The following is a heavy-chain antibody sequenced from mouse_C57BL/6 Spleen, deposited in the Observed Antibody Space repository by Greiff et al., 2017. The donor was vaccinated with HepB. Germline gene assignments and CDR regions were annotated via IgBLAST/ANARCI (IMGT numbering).Heavy chain of an antibody. CDR1: GFTFSDYG. Sequence: DVKLVESGGGLVKPGGSLKLSCAASGFTFSDYGMHWVRQAPEKGLEWVAYISSGSSTIYYADTVKGRFTISRDNAKNTLFLQMTSLRSEDTAMYYCAGLLRAWYFDVWGTGTTVTVSS. CDR2: ISSGSSTI. J-gene: IGHJ1*03. V-gene: IGHV5-17*01. D-gene: IGHD1-1*01. CDR3: AGLLRAWYFDV.